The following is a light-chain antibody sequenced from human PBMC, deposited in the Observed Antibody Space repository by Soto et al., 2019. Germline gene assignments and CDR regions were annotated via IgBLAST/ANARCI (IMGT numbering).Light chain of an antibody. Sequence: EIALTQSPATLSLSPGERATLSCRASQSISNFLAWYQHKPGQAPRLLIFDASNRATGIPARFSGSGSGTDFTLTISSLEPEDFAVYYCQQRSNCPPITFGQGTRLEIK. CDR2: DAS. CDR3: QQRSNCPPIT. V-gene: IGKV3-11*01. CDR1: QSISNF. J-gene: IGKJ5*01.